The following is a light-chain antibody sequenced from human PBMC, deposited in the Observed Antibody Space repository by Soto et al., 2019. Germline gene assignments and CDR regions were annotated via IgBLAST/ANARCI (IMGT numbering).Light chain of an antibody. J-gene: IGKJ2*01. V-gene: IGKV3-20*01. CDR3: QQYLSLPVT. CDR2: GAS. CDR1: QTVTSNY. Sequence: EVVLTQSPGTLSLSPGERATLSWRASQTVTSNYLAWYQQKPGQAPRLLIYGASSRATDIPHRFSGSGSGTDFTLTISRLEPEDFALYYCQQYLSLPVTFGQGTKLEIK.